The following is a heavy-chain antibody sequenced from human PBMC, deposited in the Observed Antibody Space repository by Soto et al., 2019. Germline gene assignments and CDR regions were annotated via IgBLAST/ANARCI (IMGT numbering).Heavy chain of an antibody. CDR1: GGSISSGGYY. CDR2: IYYSGSN. D-gene: IGHD5-12*01. V-gene: IGHV4-31*03. CDR3: ARDPGDGYDVFDY. Sequence: SETLSLTCTVSGGSISSGGYYWSWIRQHPGKGLEWIGYIYYSGSNYYNTSLKSRVTISVDTSKNQFSLKLSSVTAADTAVYYCARDPGDGYDVFDYWGQGPLVKVSS. J-gene: IGHJ4*02.